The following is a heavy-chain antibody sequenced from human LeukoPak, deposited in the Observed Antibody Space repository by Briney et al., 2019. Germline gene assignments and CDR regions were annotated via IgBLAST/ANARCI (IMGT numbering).Heavy chain of an antibody. CDR1: GGSITTNSNSF. CDR2: IYYSGTT. V-gene: IGHV4-39*01. D-gene: IGHD1-1*01. Sequence: SETLSLTCTVSGGSITTNSNSFWGWIRQPPGKGLDWIGIIYYSGTTHYNPSLKSRVTIFVDTSKNLFSLRLTSVTAADTAVYYCARHRRVTNWHVDFWGQGTLVTVSS. CDR3: ARHRRVTNWHVDF. J-gene: IGHJ4*02.